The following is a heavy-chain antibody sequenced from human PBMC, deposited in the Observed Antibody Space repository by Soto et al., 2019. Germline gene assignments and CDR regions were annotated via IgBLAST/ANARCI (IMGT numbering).Heavy chain of an antibody. Sequence: QVQLVQSGAEVKKPGASVKVSCKASGYTFTSYGISWVRQAPGQGLEWMGWISAYNGNTNYAQKLQGRVTMTTDTSTSPAYMALRSLRSDDTAVYYCTITGEDWWFDPWGKGPLVTVSS. CDR3: TITGEDWWFDP. J-gene: IGHJ5*02. D-gene: IGHD3-9*01. CDR2: ISAYNGNT. CDR1: GYTFTSYG. V-gene: IGHV1-18*01.